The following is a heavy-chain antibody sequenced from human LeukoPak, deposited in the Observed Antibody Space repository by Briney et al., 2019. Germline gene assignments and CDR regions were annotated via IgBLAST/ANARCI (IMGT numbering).Heavy chain of an antibody. D-gene: IGHD3-22*01. CDR1: GYTFTGYY. CDR2: IIPIFGTA. CDR3: ARAVPGYYDSSGYYWNWFDP. V-gene: IGHV1-69*05. J-gene: IGHJ5*02. Sequence: SVKVSCKASGYTFTGYYMHWVRQAPGQGLEWMGGIIPIFGTANYAQKFQGRVTITTDESTSTAYMELSSLRSEDTAVYYCARAVPGYYDSSGYYWNWFDPWGQGTLVTVSS.